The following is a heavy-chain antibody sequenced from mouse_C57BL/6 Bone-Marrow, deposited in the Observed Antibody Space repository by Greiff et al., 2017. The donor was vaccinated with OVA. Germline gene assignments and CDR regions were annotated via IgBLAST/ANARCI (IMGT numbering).Heavy chain of an antibody. CDR3: ARRGNYPYWYFDV. CDR2: INRDGGST. CDR1: EYEFPSHD. V-gene: IGHV5-2*01. D-gene: IGHD2-1*01. J-gene: IGHJ1*03. Sequence: EVHLVESGGGLVQPGESLKLSCESNEYEFPSHDMSWVRKTPEKRLELVAAINRDGGSTYYPDTMERRFIISRDNTKKTLYLQMSSLRSEDTALYYCARRGNYPYWYFDVWGTGTTVTVSS.